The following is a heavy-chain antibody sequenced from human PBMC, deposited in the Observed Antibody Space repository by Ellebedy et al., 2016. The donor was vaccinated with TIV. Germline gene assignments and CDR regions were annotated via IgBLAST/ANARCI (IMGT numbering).Heavy chain of an antibody. CDR1: GFTFDDFA. CDR3: AKAQYGSGSYQAIQH. D-gene: IGHD3-10*01. Sequence: GGSLRLSCAASGFTFDDFAMHWVRQAPGKGPEWVSGISWDSNYIGYADSVKGRFTISRENAKKSLYLQMNALRTEDTAVYYCAKAQYGSGSYQAIQHWGQGTLVTVPS. J-gene: IGHJ1*01. CDR2: ISWDSNYI. V-gene: IGHV3-9*01.